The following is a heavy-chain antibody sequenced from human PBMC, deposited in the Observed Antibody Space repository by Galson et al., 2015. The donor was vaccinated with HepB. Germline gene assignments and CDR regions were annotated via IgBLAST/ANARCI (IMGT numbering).Heavy chain of an antibody. CDR1: GGTFSSYA. J-gene: IGHJ5*02. Sequence: SVKVSCKASGGTFSSYAISWVRQAPGQGLEWMGGIIPIFGTANYAQKFQGRVTITADESTSTAYMELSSLRSEDTAVYYCARSLEDIVVVPRVEWFDPWGQGTLVTVSS. D-gene: IGHD2-2*01. CDR2: IIPIFGTA. CDR3: ARSLEDIVVVPRVEWFDP. V-gene: IGHV1-69*13.